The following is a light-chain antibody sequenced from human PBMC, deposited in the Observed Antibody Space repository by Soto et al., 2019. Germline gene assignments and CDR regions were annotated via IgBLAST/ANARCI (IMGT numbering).Light chain of an antibody. V-gene: IGLV2-8*01. CDR1: SSDVGGYNY. Sequence: QSALTQPPSASGSPGQSVTISCTGTSSDVGGYNYVSWYQQHPGKAPKLMIYEVSKRPSGVPDRFSGSKSGNTASLTVSGIQAEAEADYYCSSYAGSNNYVFGTGTKLTVL. CDR2: EVS. J-gene: IGLJ1*01. CDR3: SSYAGSNNYV.